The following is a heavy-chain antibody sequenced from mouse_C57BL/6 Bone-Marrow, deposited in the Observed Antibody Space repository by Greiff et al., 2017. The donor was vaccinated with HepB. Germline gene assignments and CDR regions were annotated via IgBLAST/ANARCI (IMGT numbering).Heavy chain of an antibody. J-gene: IGHJ1*03. V-gene: IGHV5-16*01. Sequence: EVQRVESEGGLVQPGSSMKLSCTASGFTFSDYYMAWVRQVPEKGLEWVANINYDGSSTYYLDSLKSRFIISRDNAKNILYLQMSSLKSEDTATYYCARVPSHIYYSNYGWYFDVWGTGTTVTVSS. CDR3: ARVPSHIYYSNYGWYFDV. D-gene: IGHD2-5*01. CDR2: INYDGSST. CDR1: GFTFSDYY.